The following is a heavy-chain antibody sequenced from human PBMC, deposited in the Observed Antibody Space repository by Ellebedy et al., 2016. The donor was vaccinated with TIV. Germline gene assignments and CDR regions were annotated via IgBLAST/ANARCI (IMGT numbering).Heavy chain of an antibody. CDR2: VYPSDSDA. CDR3: ATGLTGEAQAG. CDR1: GYTFASEW. J-gene: IGHJ4*02. V-gene: IGHV5-51*01. D-gene: IGHD3-9*01. Sequence: GESLKISXKASGYTFASEWIGWVRQMPGRGLEWMGTVYPSDSDARYSPSFQGQVTISVDKSINTAYLQLSSLKASDTAMYYCATGLTGEAQAGWGQGTLVTVSS.